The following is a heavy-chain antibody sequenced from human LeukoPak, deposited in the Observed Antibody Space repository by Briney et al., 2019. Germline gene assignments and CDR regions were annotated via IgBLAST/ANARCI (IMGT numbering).Heavy chain of an antibody. V-gene: IGHV4-39*07. CDR2: IYYSGST. J-gene: IGHJ6*03. CDR1: GGSISSSSYY. Sequence: SETLSLTCTVSGGSISSSSYYWGWIRQPPGKGLEWIGSIYYSGSTYYNPSLKSRVTISVDTSKNQFSLKLSSVTAADTAVYYCARCPYCSGGSCHYYYYYYMDVWGKGTTVTVSS. CDR3: ARCPYCSGGSCHYYYYYYMDV. D-gene: IGHD2-15*01.